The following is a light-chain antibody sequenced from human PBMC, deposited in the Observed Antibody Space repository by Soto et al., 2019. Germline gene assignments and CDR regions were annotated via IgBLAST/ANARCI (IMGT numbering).Light chain of an antibody. CDR2: EVT. CDR3: SSYAGTNNYV. Sequence: QSALTQPPSASGSPGQSVTISCTGTNNDVGVYNYVSWYQQHPGKAPRLMIYEVTKRPSDIPDRFSGAKSGNTASLTVSGLQAEDEADYYCSSYAGTNNYVFGTGTKLTVL. V-gene: IGLV2-8*01. J-gene: IGLJ1*01. CDR1: NNDVGVYNY.